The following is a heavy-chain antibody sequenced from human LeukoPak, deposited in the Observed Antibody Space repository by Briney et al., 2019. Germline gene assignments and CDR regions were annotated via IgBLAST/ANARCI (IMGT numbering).Heavy chain of an antibody. D-gene: IGHD4-17*01. CDR2: INPNSGGT. Sequence: ASVKVSCKASGYTFTGYYMHWVRQAPGQGLEWMGWINPNSGGTNYAQKFQGRVTMTRDTSTSTVYMELSSLRSEDTAVYYCARDFRYGDYLEGFDYWGQGTLVTVSS. CDR1: GYTFTGYY. CDR3: ARDFRYGDYLEGFDY. J-gene: IGHJ4*02. V-gene: IGHV1-2*02.